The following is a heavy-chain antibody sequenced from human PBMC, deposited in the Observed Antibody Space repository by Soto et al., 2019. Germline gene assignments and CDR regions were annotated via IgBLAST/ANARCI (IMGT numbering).Heavy chain of an antibody. CDR1: GGSFSGYY. V-gene: IGHV4-34*01. D-gene: IGHD5-12*01. Sequence: PSETLSLTCAVYGGSFSGYYWSWIRQPPGKGLEWIGEINHSGSTNYNPSLKSRVTISVDTSKNQFSLKLSSVTAADTAVYYCARDGRWIFDYWGQGTLVTVSS. CDR3: ARDGRWIFDY. CDR2: INHSGST. J-gene: IGHJ4*02.